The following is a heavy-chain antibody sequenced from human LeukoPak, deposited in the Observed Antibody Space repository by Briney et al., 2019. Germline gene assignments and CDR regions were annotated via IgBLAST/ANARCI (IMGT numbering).Heavy chain of an antibody. CDR3: AKMAPRLRYFDWLPPVDY. J-gene: IGHJ4*02. V-gene: IGHV3-23*01. Sequence: GGSLRLSCAASGFTFSSYAMSWVRQAPGKGLEWVSAISGSGGSTYYADSVKGRFTISRDNSKNTLYLQMNSLRAEDTAVYYCAKMAPRLRYFDWLPPVDYWSQGTLVTVSS. CDR1: GFTFSSYA. CDR2: ISGSGGST. D-gene: IGHD3-9*01.